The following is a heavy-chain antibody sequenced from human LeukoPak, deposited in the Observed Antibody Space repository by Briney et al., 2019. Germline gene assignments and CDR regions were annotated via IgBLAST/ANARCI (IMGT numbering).Heavy chain of an antibody. CDR3: AKLGLVPQLVGKTSSDY. CDR2: IRYDGSNK. V-gene: IGHV3-30*02. Sequence: PGGSLRLSCAASGFTFSSYGMHWVRQAPGKGLEWVAFIRYDGSNKYYADSVKGRFTISRDNSKNTLYLQMNSLRAEDTAVYYCAKLGLVPQLVGKTSSDYWGQGTLVTVSS. D-gene: IGHD6-6*01. CDR1: GFTFSSYG. J-gene: IGHJ4*02.